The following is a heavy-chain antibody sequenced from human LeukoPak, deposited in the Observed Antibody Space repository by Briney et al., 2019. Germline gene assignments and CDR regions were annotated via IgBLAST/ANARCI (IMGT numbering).Heavy chain of an antibody. CDR1: GFTFTSYG. CDR3: ARGGSSTYIDY. J-gene: IGHJ4*02. CDR2: ISAYNGNT. Sequence: EASVKVSCKTSGFTFTSYGFTWVRQAPGQGFEWMGWISAYNGNTNYAQKLQGRVTMTTNTSTSTVYMELRSLRSDDTAVYYCARGGSSTYIDYWGRGTLVTVSS. D-gene: IGHD2-2*01. V-gene: IGHV1-18*01.